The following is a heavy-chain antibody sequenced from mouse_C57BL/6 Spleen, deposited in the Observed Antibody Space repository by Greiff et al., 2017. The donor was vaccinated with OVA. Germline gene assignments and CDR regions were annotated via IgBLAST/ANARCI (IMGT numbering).Heavy chain of an antibody. CDR1: GYTFTSYW. J-gene: IGHJ1*03. CDR3: ARRGLLRKGYFDV. V-gene: IGHV1-61*01. CDR2: IYPSDSET. D-gene: IGHD1-1*01. Sequence: VKLQESGAELVRPGSSVKLSCKASGYTFTSYWMDWVKQRPGQGLEWIGNIYPSDSETHYNQKFKDKATLTVDKSSSTAYMQLSSLTSEDSAVYYCARRGLLRKGYFDVWGTGTTVTVSS.